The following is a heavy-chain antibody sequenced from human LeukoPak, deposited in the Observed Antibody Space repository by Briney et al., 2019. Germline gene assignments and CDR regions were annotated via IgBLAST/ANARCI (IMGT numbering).Heavy chain of an antibody. CDR2: ISADGSSR. CDR1: GFTFSSYA. Sequence: GGSLRLSCAASGFTFSSYAMSWVRQAPGKGLEWVSGISADGSSRYYADSVKGRFTISRDISKNTLYLQMNSLRAEDTAVYYCAKDRGYDILTGLYYFDYWGQGTLVTVSS. D-gene: IGHD3-9*01. V-gene: IGHV3-23*01. CDR3: AKDRGYDILTGLYYFDY. J-gene: IGHJ4*02.